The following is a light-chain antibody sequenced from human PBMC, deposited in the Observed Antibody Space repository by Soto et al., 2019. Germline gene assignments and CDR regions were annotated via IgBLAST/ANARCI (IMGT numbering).Light chain of an antibody. CDR3: CSYAGSRV. V-gene: IGLV2-23*01. J-gene: IGLJ3*02. CDR2: EGS. CDR1: SSDVGSYNL. Sequence: QSALTQPASVSGSPGQSITISCTGTSSDVGSYNLVSWYQQHPGKAPKLMIYEGSKRPSGVSNRFSGSKSGNMASLTISALQAEDEADYYCCSYAGSRVFGGGTQLTVL.